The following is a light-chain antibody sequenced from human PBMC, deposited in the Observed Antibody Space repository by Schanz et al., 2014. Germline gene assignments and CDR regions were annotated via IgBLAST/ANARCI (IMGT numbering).Light chain of an antibody. Sequence: QSVLTQPPSASGTPGQRVTISCSGSSSNIGSNYVYWYQQLPGTAPKLLIYSNNQRPSGVPDRFSGSKSATSASLAISGLRSEDEADYYCATWDDSLSAWVFGGGTKLTVL. CDR3: ATWDDSLSAWV. J-gene: IGLJ3*02. CDR2: SNN. V-gene: IGLV1-47*02. CDR1: SSNIGSNY.